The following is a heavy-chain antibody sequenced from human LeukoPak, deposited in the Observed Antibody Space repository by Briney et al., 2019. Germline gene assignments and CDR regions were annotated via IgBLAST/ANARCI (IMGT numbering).Heavy chain of an antibody. CDR2: ISGSGDST. J-gene: IGHJ4*02. V-gene: IGHV3-23*01. D-gene: IGHD3-10*01. CDR1: GFTFSDYA. CDR3: ARGGVRGAPFDY. Sequence: GGSLRLSCAASGFTFSDYAMNWVRQAPGKGLEWVSVISGSGDSTYYADSVKGRFTISRDNSKNTLYVYLQMNSLRAEDTAVYYCARGGVRGAPFDYWGQGTLVTVSS.